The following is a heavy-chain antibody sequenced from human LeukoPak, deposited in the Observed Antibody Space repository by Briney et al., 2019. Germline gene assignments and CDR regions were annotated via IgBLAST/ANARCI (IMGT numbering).Heavy chain of an antibody. V-gene: IGHV1-2*06. Sequence: ASVKVSCKASEYTFTGYYMHWVRQAPGQGLEWMGRINPSNGGTNYAQKFQGRVTMTGDTSISTAYMELSSLRSDDTAVYYCTRESGSYHGNDFWGQGTLVTVSS. CDR3: TRESGSYHGNDF. J-gene: IGHJ4*02. CDR2: INPSNGGT. CDR1: EYTFTGYY. D-gene: IGHD1-26*01.